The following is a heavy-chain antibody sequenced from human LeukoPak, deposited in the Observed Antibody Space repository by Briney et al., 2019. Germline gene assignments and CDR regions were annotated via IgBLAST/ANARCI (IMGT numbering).Heavy chain of an antibody. CDR2: INHSGST. CDR3: ARGVTTVVGY. Sequence: PSETLSLTCAVYGGSFSGYYWSWIRQPPGKGLEWIGEINHSGSTNYNPSLKSRVTISVDTSKNQFSLKLSSVTAADTAVYYCARGVTTVVGYWGQGTQVTVSS. V-gene: IGHV4-34*01. CDR1: GGSFSGYY. D-gene: IGHD4-23*01. J-gene: IGHJ4*02.